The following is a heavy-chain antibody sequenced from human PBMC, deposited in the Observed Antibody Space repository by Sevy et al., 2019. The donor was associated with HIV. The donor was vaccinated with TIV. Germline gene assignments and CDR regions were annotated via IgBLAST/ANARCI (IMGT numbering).Heavy chain of an antibody. D-gene: IGHD3-10*01. CDR3: AKDRVSGSYYTGDFDS. J-gene: IGHJ4*02. CDR2: ISYGGADT. CDR1: GFTFATYA. V-gene: IGHV3-23*01. Sequence: GGSLRLSCAASGFTFATYAMTWVRQAPGKGLEWVSVISYGGADTYYADSVKGRFTISRDNFKNTLYLQMNSLRAEDTAVFYCAKDRVSGSYYTGDFDSWGQGTLVTVSS.